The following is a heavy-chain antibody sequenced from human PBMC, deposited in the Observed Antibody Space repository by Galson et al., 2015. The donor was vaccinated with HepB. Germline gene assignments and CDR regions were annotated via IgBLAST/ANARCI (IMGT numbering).Heavy chain of an antibody. CDR1: GFIVSRHY. CDR3: ARGLGTRFSNSWYFYDGMDV. Sequence: SLRLSCAASGFIVSRHYMTWVRQTPGRGLEWVSVIFGGDSTYYADSVKGRFTISRDNSKNTVYLQMNSLGAGDSALYYCARGLGTRFSNSWYFYDGMDVWGQGTTVIVSS. J-gene: IGHJ6*02. V-gene: IGHV3-66*01. CDR2: IFGGDST. D-gene: IGHD2/OR15-2a*01.